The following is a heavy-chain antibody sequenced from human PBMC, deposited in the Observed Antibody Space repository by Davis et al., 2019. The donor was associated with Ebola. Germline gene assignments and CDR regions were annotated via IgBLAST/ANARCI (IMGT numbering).Heavy chain of an antibody. Sequence: AASVKVSCKASGYTFSNYGITWVRQAPGQGLEWMANISPYNGNTISAQNFQGRLSMTTDASTSTAYMDLSSLRSDDTAVYYCATRLGVVVDTQPSNWFDSWGQGTLVTVSS. J-gene: IGHJ5*01. CDR3: ATRLGVVVDTQPSNWFDS. V-gene: IGHV1-18*01. CDR2: ISPYNGNT. D-gene: IGHD2-15*01. CDR1: GYTFSNYG.